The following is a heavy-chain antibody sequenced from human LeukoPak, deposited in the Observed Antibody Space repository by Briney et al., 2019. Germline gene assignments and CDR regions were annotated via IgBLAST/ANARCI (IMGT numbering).Heavy chain of an antibody. CDR3: AREAAVAVVRGAFDI. CDR2: IYSGGST. CDR1: GFTVSSNY. V-gene: IGHV3-53*01. Sequence: PGGSLRLSCAASGFTVSSNYMSWVRQAPGKGLEWVSVIYSGGSTYYADSVKGRFTISRDNSKNTLYLQMNSLRAEDTAVYYCAREAAVAVVRGAFDIWGQGTMVTVSS. J-gene: IGHJ3*02. D-gene: IGHD6-19*01.